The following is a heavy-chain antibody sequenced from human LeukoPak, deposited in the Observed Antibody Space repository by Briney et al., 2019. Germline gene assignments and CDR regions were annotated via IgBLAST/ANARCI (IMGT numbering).Heavy chain of an antibody. V-gene: IGHV1-46*01. J-gene: IGHJ4*02. CDR3: ARDRRGDDSSGYYPEAFDY. CDR1: GYTFTSYY. Sequence: ASVKVSCKASGYTFTSYYMHWVRQAPGQGLEWMGIINPSGGSTSYAQKFQGRVTMTRDTSTSTVYMELSSLRAEDTAVYYCARDRRGDDSSGYYPEAFDYWGQGTLVTVSS. CDR2: INPSGGST. D-gene: IGHD3-22*01.